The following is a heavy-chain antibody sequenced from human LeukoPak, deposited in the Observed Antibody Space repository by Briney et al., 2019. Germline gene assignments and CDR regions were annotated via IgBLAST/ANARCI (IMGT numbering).Heavy chain of an antibody. V-gene: IGHV1-2*06. CDR3: ARDYCSSTSCLFDY. J-gene: IGHJ4*02. Sequence: ASVKVSCKASGYTFTAYHMHWVRQAPGQGLEWMGRINPNSGDTNYAQKFQGRVTMTRDTSISTAYMELSRLRSDDAAVYYCARDYCSSTSCLFDYWGQGTLVSVSS. CDR1: GYTFTAYH. CDR2: INPNSGDT. D-gene: IGHD2-2*01.